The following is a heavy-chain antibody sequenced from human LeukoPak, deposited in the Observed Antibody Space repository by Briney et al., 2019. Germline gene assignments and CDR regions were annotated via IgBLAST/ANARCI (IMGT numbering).Heavy chain of an antibody. J-gene: IGHJ4*02. CDR2: MYNSGST. V-gene: IGHV4-59*01. D-gene: IGHD1-26*01. Sequence: SETLSLNCIVFAGSISSYYWSWIRQPPGKGLEWIVYMYNSGSTNYNHSLKSRATISVDTSKNQFSLLMSPVTDADTAVYYWGRDVGATPGYFDYWGQGTLVIVSS. CDR1: AGSISSYY. CDR3: GRDVGATPGYFDY.